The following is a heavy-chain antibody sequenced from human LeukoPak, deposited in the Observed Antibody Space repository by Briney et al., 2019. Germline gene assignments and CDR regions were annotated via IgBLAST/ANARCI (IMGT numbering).Heavy chain of an antibody. Sequence: GGSLRLSCAVSGFTFSGYAMSWVRQAPGKGLEWVSTISGSGDYTYYADSVRGRFTISRDNSKNTLYLQMNSLRAEDTAVYYCARDRDYDFFDYWGQGTLVTVSS. J-gene: IGHJ4*02. CDR3: ARDRDYDFFDY. CDR2: ISGSGDYT. V-gene: IGHV3-23*01. D-gene: IGHD3-3*01. CDR1: GFTFSGYA.